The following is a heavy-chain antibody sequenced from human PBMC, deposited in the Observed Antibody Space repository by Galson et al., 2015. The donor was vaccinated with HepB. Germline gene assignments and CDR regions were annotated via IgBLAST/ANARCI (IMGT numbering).Heavy chain of an antibody. CDR1: GFTFSSYG. CDR2: IWYDGSNK. V-gene: IGHV3-33*08. Sequence: SLRLSCAASGFTFSSYGMHWVRQAPGKGLEWVAVIWYDGSNKYYADSVKGRFTISRDNSKNTLYLQMNSLRAEDTAVYYCARASHDHGDYGRVWYFDLWGRGTLVTVSS. D-gene: IGHD4-17*01. CDR3: ARASHDHGDYGRVWYFDL. J-gene: IGHJ2*01.